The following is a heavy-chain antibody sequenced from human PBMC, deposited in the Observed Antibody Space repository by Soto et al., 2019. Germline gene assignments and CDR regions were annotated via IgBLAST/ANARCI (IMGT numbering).Heavy chain of an antibody. V-gene: IGHV3-15*01. CDR3: TTETRGY. J-gene: IGHJ4*02. CDR2: IKSKTDGETT. CDR1: GFTFSDAW. Sequence: EVQLVESGGGLVKPGESLRLSCAASGFTFSDAWMSWVRQAPGKGLEWVGRIKSKTDGETTDYAAPVKGRFTISRDDSKNTLYLHINSLKTEDTAVYYCTTETRGYWGQGTLVTVSS.